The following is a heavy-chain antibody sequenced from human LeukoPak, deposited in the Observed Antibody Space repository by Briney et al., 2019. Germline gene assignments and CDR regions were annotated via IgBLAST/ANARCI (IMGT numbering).Heavy chain of an antibody. CDR2: FDPKEGER. Sequence: EASVKVSCKVSGDTLTELSMHWVRQAPGKGLEWMGGFDPKEGERVYAQNFQGRFTMTEDTSSGTAYMELNSLRSEDTAVYYCTTREIAVEPAQTSMVRGVLWRSDFWGHGTLVIVSS. J-gene: IGHJ4*01. D-gene: IGHD3-10*01. CDR3: TTREIAVEPAQTSMVRGVLWRSDF. V-gene: IGHV1-24*01. CDR1: GDTLTELS.